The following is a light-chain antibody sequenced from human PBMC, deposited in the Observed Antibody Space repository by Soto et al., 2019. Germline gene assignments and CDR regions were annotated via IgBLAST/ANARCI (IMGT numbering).Light chain of an antibody. Sequence: DIVMPQTPLSSPVTLGQPASISCRSSQGLVHSDGNTYLTGLQQRPGQPPRLLIYRISSRFSGVPDRFSGSGAGTDFSLKISRVEAKDVGVYYCMQATQLPLTFGGGTKVESK. J-gene: IGKJ4*01. CDR3: MQATQLPLT. V-gene: IGKV2-24*01. CDR2: RIS. CDR1: QGLVHSDGNTY.